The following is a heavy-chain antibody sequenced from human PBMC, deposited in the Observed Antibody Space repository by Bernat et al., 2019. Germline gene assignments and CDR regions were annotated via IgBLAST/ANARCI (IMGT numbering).Heavy chain of an antibody. CDR3: AREDSSSWPFDH. CDR1: GFTFSSYG. D-gene: IGHD6-13*01. Sequence: QVQLVESGGGVVQPGRSLRLSCAASGFTFSSYGMHWVRQAPGKGLEWVAVISYDGSNGYYADSVKGRFTISRDNSKNTLYLQMNSLRAEDTAVYYCAREDSSSWPFDHWGQGTLVTVSS. J-gene: IGHJ4*02. V-gene: IGHV3-30*19. CDR2: ISYDGSNG.